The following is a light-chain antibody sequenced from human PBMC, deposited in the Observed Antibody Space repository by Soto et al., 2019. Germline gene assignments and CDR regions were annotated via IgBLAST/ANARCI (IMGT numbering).Light chain of an antibody. J-gene: IGKJ4*01. Sequence: DIVMTQSPDSLAVSLGERATIYCKSSQSVLYSSNNKNYLAWYQQKPGQPPKLLIYWASTRESGVPDRFSGSGSGTDFTLTISSLQAEDVAVYYCQQYYSTPQLTFGGGTKVEIK. CDR2: WAS. CDR3: QQYYSTPQLT. V-gene: IGKV4-1*01. CDR1: QSVLYSSNNKNY.